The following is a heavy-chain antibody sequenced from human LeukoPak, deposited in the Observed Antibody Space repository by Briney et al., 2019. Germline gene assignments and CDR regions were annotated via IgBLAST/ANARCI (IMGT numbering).Heavy chain of an antibody. CDR3: ARDWNFDGGRTGYSSGLLGLNWFDP. V-gene: IGHV3-48*02. D-gene: IGHD6-19*01. CDR2: ISSSSSTI. J-gene: IGHJ5*02. Sequence: GGSLRLSCAASGFTFSSYSMNWVRQAPGKGLEWVPYISSSSSTIYYADSVKGRFTISRDNAKNSLYLQMNSLRDEDTAVYYCARDWNFDGGRTGYSSGLLGLNWFDPWGQGTLVTVSS. CDR1: GFTFSSYS.